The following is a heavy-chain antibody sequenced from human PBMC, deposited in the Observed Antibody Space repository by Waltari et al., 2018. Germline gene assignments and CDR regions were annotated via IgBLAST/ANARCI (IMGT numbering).Heavy chain of an antibody. CDR2: IKQDGSEK. D-gene: IGHD2-15*01. CDR3: ARDCSGGSCSLDY. V-gene: IGHV3-7*01. Sequence: EVQLVESGGGLVQPGGSLRLSCAASGFTFRSYWMSWVRQAPGKGLEWVANIKQDGSEKYYVDSVKGRFTISRDNAKNSLYLQMNSLRAEDTAVYYCARDCSGGSCSLDYWGQGTLVTVSS. CDR1: GFTFRSYW. J-gene: IGHJ4*02.